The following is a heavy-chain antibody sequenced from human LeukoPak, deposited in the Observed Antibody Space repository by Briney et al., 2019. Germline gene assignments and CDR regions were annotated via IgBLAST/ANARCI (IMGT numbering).Heavy chain of an antibody. CDR1: GYTFTSNY. V-gene: IGHV1-18*04. CDR2: ISAYNGNT. D-gene: IGHD6-19*01. J-gene: IGHJ4*02. CDR3: ARTSSGWYDY. Sequence: ASVKVSCKASGYTFTSNYIHWVRQAPGQGLEWMGWISAYNGNTNYAQKLQGRVTMTTDTSTSTAYMELRSLRSDDTAVYYCARTSSGWYDYWGQGTLVTVSS.